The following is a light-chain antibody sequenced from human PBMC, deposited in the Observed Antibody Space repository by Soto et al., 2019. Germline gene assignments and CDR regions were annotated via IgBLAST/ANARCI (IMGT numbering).Light chain of an antibody. CDR3: QQHSHWPPWT. CDR1: ENVRTF. CDR2: GAS. J-gene: IGKJ1*01. Sequence: VLTQSPATLSLSPGDRATLSCRASENVRTFVDWYQQKPGHSPRLLIYGASNRATDIPARFSGSGSGTDFTLTISNLEPEDFAVYYCQQHSHWPPWTFGQGTKVDIK. V-gene: IGKV3-11*01.